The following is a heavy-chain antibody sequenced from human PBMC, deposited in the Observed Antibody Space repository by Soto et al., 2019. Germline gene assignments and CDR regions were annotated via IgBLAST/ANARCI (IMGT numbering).Heavy chain of an antibody. J-gene: IGHJ6*02. CDR2: IDPSDSYT. CDR1: GYSFTSYW. D-gene: IGHD3-9*01. V-gene: IGHV5-10-1*01. CDR3: ARHAHGYYDILTGFQMDV. Sequence: GESLKISCKGSGYSFTSYWISWVRQMPGKGLEWMGRIDPSDSYTNYSPSFQGHVTISADKSISTAYLQWSSLKASDTAMYYCARHAHGYYDILTGFQMDVWGQGTTVTVSS.